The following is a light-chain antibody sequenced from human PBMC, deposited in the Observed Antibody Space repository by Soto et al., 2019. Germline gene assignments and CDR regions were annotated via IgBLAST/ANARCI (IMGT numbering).Light chain of an antibody. J-gene: IGLJ3*02. CDR1: NIGTKG. Sequence: SYELTQPPSVSVAPGKTADITCGGDNIGTKGVHWYQQTPGQAPVRVIYYDSDRPSGIPERFSGSSSGNTATLTISRVEAGDEADYYCQVWDSGSAHWVFGGGTKLTVL. CDR3: QVWDSGSAHWV. CDR2: YDS. V-gene: IGLV3-21*04.